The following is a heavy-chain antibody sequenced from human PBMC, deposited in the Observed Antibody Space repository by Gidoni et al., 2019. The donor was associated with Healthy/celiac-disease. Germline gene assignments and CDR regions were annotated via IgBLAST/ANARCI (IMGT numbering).Heavy chain of an antibody. CDR2: IYTSGST. D-gene: IGHD2-15*01. J-gene: IGHJ6*02. CDR3: AREPEPSPTSTYCSGGSCYSYYYYGMDV. V-gene: IGHV4-61*02. Sequence: QVQLQESGPGLVKPSQTLSLTCTVSGGSISSGSYYWSWIRQPAGKGLEWIGRIYTSGSTNYNPSLKSRVTMSVDTSKNQFSLKLSSVTAADTAVYYCAREPEPSPTSTYCSGGSCYSYYYYGMDVWGQGTTVTVSS. CDR1: GGSISSGSYY.